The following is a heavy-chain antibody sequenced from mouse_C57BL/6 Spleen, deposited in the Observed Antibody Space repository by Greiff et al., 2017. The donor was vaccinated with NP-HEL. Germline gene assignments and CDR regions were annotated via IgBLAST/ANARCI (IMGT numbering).Heavy chain of an antibody. V-gene: IGHV1-19*01. Sequence: VQLQQSGPVLVKPGASVKMSCKASGYTFTDYYMNWVKQSHGKSLEWIGVINPYNGGTSYNQKFKGKATLTVDKSSSTAYMELNSLTSEDSAVYYCATTDYSNYAYAMDYWGQGTSVTVAS. CDR3: ATTDYSNYAYAMDY. D-gene: IGHD2-5*01. J-gene: IGHJ4*01. CDR1: GYTFTDYY. CDR2: INPYNGGT.